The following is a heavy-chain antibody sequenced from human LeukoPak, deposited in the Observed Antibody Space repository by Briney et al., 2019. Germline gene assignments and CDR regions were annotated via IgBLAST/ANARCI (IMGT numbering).Heavy chain of an antibody. CDR1: GFTFSSYS. J-gene: IGHJ4*02. D-gene: IGHD3-16*01. V-gene: IGHV3-21*01. CDR3: ASAEGEPSLLDY. CDR2: ISSSSSYI. Sequence: GGSLRLSCAASGFTFSSYSMNLVRQAPGKGLEWVSSISSSSSYIYYADSVKGRFTISRDNAKNSLYLQMNSLRAEDTAVYYCASAEGEPSLLDYWGQGTLVTVSS.